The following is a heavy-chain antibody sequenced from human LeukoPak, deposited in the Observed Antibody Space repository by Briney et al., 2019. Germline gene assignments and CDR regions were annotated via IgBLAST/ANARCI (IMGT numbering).Heavy chain of an antibody. CDR2: IIPIFGTA. J-gene: IGHJ3*02. D-gene: IGHD3-3*01. CDR1: GGTFSSYA. Sequence: VASVKVSCKASGGTFSSYAITWVRQAPGQRLEWMGRIIPIFGTANYAQKFQGRVTITTDESTSTAYMELSTLRSDDTAVYYCARVKERFLEWLSEDDAYDIWGQGTMVTVSS. CDR3: ARVKERFLEWLSEDDAYDI. V-gene: IGHV1-69*05.